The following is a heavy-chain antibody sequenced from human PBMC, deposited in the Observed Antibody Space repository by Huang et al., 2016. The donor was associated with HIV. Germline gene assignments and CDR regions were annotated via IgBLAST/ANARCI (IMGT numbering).Heavy chain of an antibody. CDR2: MVHNSGNT. V-gene: IGHV1-8*01. J-gene: IGHJ4*02. CDR1: GYSFTNYD. D-gene: IGHD6-19*01. CDR3: ARLTSGWYQDY. Sequence: QVQLVQSGAEVKKPGASVRVSCKTSGYSFTNYDINWVRRAPRQGLEWVGWMVHNSGNTAYAQKFQGRVTLTRDTPTGTAYMDRRSLRSDDTAVYFCARLTSGWYQDYWGQGTLVTVSS.